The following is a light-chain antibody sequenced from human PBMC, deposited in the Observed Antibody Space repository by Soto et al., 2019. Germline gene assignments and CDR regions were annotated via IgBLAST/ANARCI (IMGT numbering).Light chain of an antibody. Sequence: DSKMTHSPSSLSASVGDRVTITCRASQSISSYLNWYQQKPGKAPKLLIYDASNLETGVPSRFSGSGSGTDFTFTISSLQPEDIATYYCQQYDNRPLTFGGGTKVDIK. CDR1: QSISSY. CDR2: DAS. J-gene: IGKJ4*01. CDR3: QQYDNRPLT. V-gene: IGKV1-33*01.